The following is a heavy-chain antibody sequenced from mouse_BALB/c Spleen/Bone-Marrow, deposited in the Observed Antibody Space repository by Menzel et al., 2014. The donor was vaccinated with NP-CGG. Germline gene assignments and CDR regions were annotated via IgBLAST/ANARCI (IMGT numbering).Heavy chain of an antibody. J-gene: IGHJ4*01. D-gene: IGHD1-1*01. V-gene: IGHV1-9*01. Sequence: VMLVESGAELMKPGASVKISCEATSYTFSSYWIEWVKQGPGHGLEWIGEILPGRGSTNYNEKFKGKATFTSDTSSNTAYMQLSSLTSEDSAVYYCARWDTTAMDYWGQGTSVTVSS. CDR3: ARWDTTAMDY. CDR2: ILPGRGST. CDR1: SYTFSSYW.